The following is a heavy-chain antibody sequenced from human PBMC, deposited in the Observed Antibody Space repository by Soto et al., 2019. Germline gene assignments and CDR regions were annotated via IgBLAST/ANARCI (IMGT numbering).Heavy chain of an antibody. CDR2: INSDGTIS. D-gene: IGHD2-21*02. V-gene: IGHV3-74*01. CDR1: GFTFDTYG. J-gene: IGHJ6*02. CDR3: ARLSGDHSSFFSYGMDA. Sequence: GVLRLSCAASGFTFDTYGMNWVRQAPGEGPEWLSGINSDGTISSYADSVKCRFTISRDNARNTLSLQMNSLRADDTAVYYCARLSGDHSSFFSYGMDAWGQGTTVTVSS.